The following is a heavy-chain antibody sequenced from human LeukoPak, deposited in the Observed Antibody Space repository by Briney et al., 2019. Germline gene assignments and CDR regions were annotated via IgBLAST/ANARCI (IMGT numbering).Heavy chain of an antibody. CDR3: ASRGSSSWYYFDY. Sequence: GESLKISCKGSGYSFTSYWIGWVRQMPGKGLEWMGIIYPGDSDTRYIPSFQGQVTISADKSISTAYLQWSSLKASDTAMYYCASRGSSSWYYFDYWGQGTLVTVSS. D-gene: IGHD6-13*01. J-gene: IGHJ4*02. CDR2: IYPGDSDT. CDR1: GYSFTSYW. V-gene: IGHV5-51*01.